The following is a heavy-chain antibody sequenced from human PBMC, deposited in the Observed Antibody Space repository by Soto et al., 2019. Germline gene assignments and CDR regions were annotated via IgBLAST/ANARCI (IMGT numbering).Heavy chain of an antibody. CDR1: GGAFSGYY. D-gene: IGHD2-2*01. Sequence: LSLTCCVYGGAFSGYYWSWIRQPPGKGLEWIGEINHSGSTNYNPSLKSRVTISEDTSKNQFSLKLSSVTAADTAVYYCARGPHRPLWASRSTNKIDYCSSTSCYGWFDPWGHGTLDTVSS. CDR2: INHSGST. J-gene: IGHJ5*02. V-gene: IGHV4-34*01. CDR3: ARGPHRPLWASRSTNKIDYCSSTSCYGWFDP.